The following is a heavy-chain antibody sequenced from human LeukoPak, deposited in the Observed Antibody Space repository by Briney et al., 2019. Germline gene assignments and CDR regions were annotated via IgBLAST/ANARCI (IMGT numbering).Heavy chain of an antibody. Sequence: GGSLRLSCAASGFTFSTYAMSWVRQAPGKGLEWVANMNQDGSEKYYVDSVKGRFTISRDNAKNSLFLQMGSLRVEDTAVYYCARESTAGYNSSWYGFRNWGQGTLVSVSS. V-gene: IGHV3-7*01. D-gene: IGHD6-13*01. J-gene: IGHJ1*01. CDR3: ARESTAGYNSSWYGFRN. CDR1: GFTFSTYA. CDR2: MNQDGSEK.